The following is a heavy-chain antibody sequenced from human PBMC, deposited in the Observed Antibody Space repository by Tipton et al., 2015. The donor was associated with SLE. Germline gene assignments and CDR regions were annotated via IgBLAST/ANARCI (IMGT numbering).Heavy chain of an antibody. Sequence: TLSLTCVVSGYSLNNGYYWDWIRQPPGKGLEWIGNMYFRGNTYYNPSLKSRVTISMDTSKNQFSLKLSSVTAADTAVYYCARGLWDWGQGTLVTVSS. D-gene: IGHD7-27*01. J-gene: IGHJ4*02. CDR1: GYSLNNGYY. CDR2: MYFRGNT. V-gene: IGHV4-38-2*01. CDR3: ARGLWD.